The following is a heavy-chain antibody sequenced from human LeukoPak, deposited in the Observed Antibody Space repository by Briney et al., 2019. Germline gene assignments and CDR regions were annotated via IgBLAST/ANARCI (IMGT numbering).Heavy chain of an antibody. CDR1: GGSISSYY. J-gene: IGHJ5*02. D-gene: IGHD2-8*02. V-gene: IGHV4-59*01. Sequence: SETLSLTCTVSGGSISSYYWSWIRQPPGKGLEWIGYIYYSGSTNYNPSLKCRVTISVDTSKNQFSLKLSSVTAADTAVYYCARGKVTASGGWFDPWGQGTLVTVSS. CDR2: IYYSGST. CDR3: ARGKVTASGGWFDP.